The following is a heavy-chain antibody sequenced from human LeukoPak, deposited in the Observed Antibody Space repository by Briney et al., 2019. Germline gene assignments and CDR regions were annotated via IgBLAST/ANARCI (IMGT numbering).Heavy chain of an antibody. CDR1: GYSFTDYS. CDR2: INPNTGGT. CDR3: ARIAIPGRHYFDP. J-gene: IGHJ5*01. Sequence: ASVKVSCKASGYSFTDYSMHWVRQAPGQGLEWMGWINPNTGGTDYAQEFRGWVTMTRDTSISTVYMELSRLRSDDTAVYYCARIAIPGRHYFDPWGQGTLVTVSS. D-gene: IGHD2-15*01. V-gene: IGHV1-2*04.